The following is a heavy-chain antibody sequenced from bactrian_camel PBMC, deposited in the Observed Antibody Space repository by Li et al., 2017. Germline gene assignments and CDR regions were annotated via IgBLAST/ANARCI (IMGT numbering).Heavy chain of an antibody. CDR2: IWTGGGTT. V-gene: IGHV3S63*01. D-gene: IGHD6*01. Sequence: HVQLVESGGGSVQAGGSLRLSCVASGYGDKRWCIGWFRRVPGKEYEGVARIWTGGGTTYYADSVKGRFTISQDNAKNTVYLQMNSLKPEDTAMYYCALQYGDNSWDYWGQGTQV. CDR1: GYGDKRWC. CDR3: ALQYGDNSWDY. J-gene: IGHJ4*01.